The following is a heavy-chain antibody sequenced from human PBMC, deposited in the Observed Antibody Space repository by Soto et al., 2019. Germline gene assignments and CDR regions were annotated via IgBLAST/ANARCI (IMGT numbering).Heavy chain of an antibody. D-gene: IGHD2-2*01. V-gene: IGHV3-7*01. CDR1: GFTFSSYW. CDR2: IKQDGSEK. CDR3: ARGTEGYNCSSTSCYYYYYMDV. J-gene: IGHJ6*03. Sequence: EVQLVESGGGLVQPGGSLRLSCAASGFTFSSYWMSWVRQAPGKGLEWVANIKQDGSEKYYVDSVKGRFTISRDNAKNSLYLKMNSLRAEDTAVYYCARGTEGYNCSSTSCYYYYYMDVWGKGTTVTVSS.